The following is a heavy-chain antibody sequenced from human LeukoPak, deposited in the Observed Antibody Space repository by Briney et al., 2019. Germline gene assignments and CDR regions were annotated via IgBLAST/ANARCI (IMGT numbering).Heavy chain of an antibody. CDR3: ARVGSSGPLDV. J-gene: IGHJ6*02. D-gene: IGHD3-22*01. V-gene: IGHV4-30-2*01. Sequence: SQTLSLTCTVSGGSISSGGYYWSWIRQPPGKGLEWIGYIYHSGSTYYNPSLKSRVTISVDRSKNQFSLKLSSVTAADTAVYYCARVGSSGPLDVWGQGTTVTVSS. CDR1: GGSISSGGYY. CDR2: IYHSGST.